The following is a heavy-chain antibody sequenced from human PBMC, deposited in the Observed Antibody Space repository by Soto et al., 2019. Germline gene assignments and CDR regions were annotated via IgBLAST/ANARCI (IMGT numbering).Heavy chain of an antibody. V-gene: IGHV3-33*01. CDR1: GFTFSSYG. CDR3: ARDRTDSGYDFDY. D-gene: IGHD5-12*01. Sequence: QVQLVESGGGVVQPGRSLRLSCAASGFTFSSYGMHWVRQAPGKGLECVAVIWYDGSNKYYADSVKGRFTISRDNSKNTLYLQMNSLRAEDTAVYYCARDRTDSGYDFDYWGQGTLVTVSS. CDR2: IWYDGSNK. J-gene: IGHJ4*02.